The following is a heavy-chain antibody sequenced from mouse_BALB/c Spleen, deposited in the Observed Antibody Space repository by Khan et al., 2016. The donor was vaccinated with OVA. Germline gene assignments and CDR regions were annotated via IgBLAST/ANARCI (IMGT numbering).Heavy chain of an antibody. V-gene: IGHV1-4*01. D-gene: IGHD2-14*01. CDR2: INPSNGYT. CDR3: VRDGAYHRNDGWFAY. J-gene: IGHJ3*01. Sequence: VQLKQSGAELARPGASVKMSCKASGYTFTSYTIHWIKKRPGQGLEWIGYINPSNGYTNYNQKFKDKATLTTDKSSTTAYLQLSSLTSDDSVVYTSVRDGAYHRNDGWFAYWGQGTLLTVSA. CDR1: GYTFTSYT.